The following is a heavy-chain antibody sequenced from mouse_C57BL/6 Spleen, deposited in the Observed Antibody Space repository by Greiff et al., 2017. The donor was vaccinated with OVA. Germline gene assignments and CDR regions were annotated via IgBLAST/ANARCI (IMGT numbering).Heavy chain of an antibody. J-gene: IGHJ2*01. D-gene: IGHD1-1*01. Sequence: EVMLMESGGGLVQPGGSLSLSCAASGFTFTDYYMSWVRQPPGKALEWLGFIRNKANGYTTEYSASVKGRVTISRDNSTSILYLQMNALRAEDSATYYCARYPFYGLDYWGQGTTLTVSS. V-gene: IGHV7-3*01. CDR1: GFTFTDYY. CDR3: ARYPFYGLDY. CDR2: IRNKANGYTT.